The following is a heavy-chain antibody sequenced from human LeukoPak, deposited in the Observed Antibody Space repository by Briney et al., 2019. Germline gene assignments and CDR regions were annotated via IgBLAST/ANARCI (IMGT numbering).Heavy chain of an antibody. J-gene: IGHJ3*02. CDR3: ARASGYNAFDI. V-gene: IGHV3-7*01. CDR2: IKPEGSRI. Sequence: GGSLRVYCAVSGFPFSISWVSWVRHAPGKGLDWFGNIKPEGSRINYVDSVRGRFTFSRENAKNSLFLQMNSLRAEDTAVLYCARASGYNAFDIWGQGTMVTVSS. CDR1: GFPFSISW. D-gene: IGHD5-12*01.